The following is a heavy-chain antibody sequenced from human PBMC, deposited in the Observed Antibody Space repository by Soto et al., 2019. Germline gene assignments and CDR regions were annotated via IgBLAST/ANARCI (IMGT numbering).Heavy chain of an antibody. CDR1: GFTFNNYT. Sequence: SLRLSCAASGFTFNNYTMHWVRQTPGKGLEWVAVISYDGSDKNYADSVRGRFTISRDNSKNTLFLQMNSLRAEDTALYYCARGGGFCGADCYKGGIDYWGQGALVTVSS. J-gene: IGHJ4*02. D-gene: IGHD2-21*02. CDR2: ISYDGSDK. V-gene: IGHV3-30-3*01. CDR3: ARGGGFCGADCYKGGIDY.